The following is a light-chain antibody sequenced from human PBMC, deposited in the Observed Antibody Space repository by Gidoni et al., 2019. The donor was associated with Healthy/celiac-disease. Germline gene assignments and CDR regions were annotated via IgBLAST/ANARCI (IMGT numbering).Light chain of an antibody. CDR2: DAS. V-gene: IGKV3-11*01. Sequence: ENGLTHSPATLSLSPGERATLSCRASQSVSSYLAWYQQKPGQAPRLLIYDASNRATGIPARFSGSGSGTDFTLTISSLEPEDFAVYYCQQRSNWPWTFGQGTKVEIK. CDR3: QQRSNWPWT. J-gene: IGKJ1*01. CDR1: QSVSSY.